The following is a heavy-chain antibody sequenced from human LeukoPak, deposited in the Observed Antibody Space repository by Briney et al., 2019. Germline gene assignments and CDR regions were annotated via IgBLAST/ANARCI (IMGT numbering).Heavy chain of an antibody. CDR3: AKDGMATISYYFDY. V-gene: IGHV3-23*01. CDR2: ISGSGGST. J-gene: IGHJ4*02. Sequence: PGGSLRLSCAASGFTFSSYAMSWVRQAPGKGLEWVSAISGSGGSTYYADPVKGRFTISRDNSKNTLYLQMNSLGAEDTAVYYCAKDGMATISYYFDYWGQGTLVTVSS. CDR1: GFTFSSYA. D-gene: IGHD5-24*01.